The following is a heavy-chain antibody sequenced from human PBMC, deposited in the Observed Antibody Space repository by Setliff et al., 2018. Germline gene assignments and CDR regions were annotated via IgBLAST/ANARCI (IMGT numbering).Heavy chain of an antibody. J-gene: IGHJ4*02. CDR2: IYHSGNT. V-gene: IGHV4-39*07. CDR3: ARADSGYDGEYYFDY. CDR1: GDSISNSNYY. Sequence: SETLSLTCTVSGDSISNSNYYWGWIRQPPGKGLEWIGNIYHSGNTYYTPSLKSRVTLSVDTSKNQFSLRLTSVTAADTAVYYCARADSGYDGEYYFDYWGQGTLVTDS. D-gene: IGHD5-12*01.